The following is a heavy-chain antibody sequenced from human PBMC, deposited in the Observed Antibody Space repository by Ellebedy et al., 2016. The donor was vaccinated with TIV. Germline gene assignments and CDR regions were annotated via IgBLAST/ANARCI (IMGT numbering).Heavy chain of an antibody. CDR1: GYSFTSYW. D-gene: IGHD6-13*01. Sequence: GESLKISXKGSGYSFTSYWIGWVRQMPGKGLEWMGIIYPGDSDTRYSPSFQGQVTISADKSISTAYLQWSSLKASDTAMYYCARRYAPGYSSSWYGPVFDYWGQGTLVTVSS. J-gene: IGHJ4*02. V-gene: IGHV5-51*01. CDR2: IYPGDSDT. CDR3: ARRYAPGYSSSWYGPVFDY.